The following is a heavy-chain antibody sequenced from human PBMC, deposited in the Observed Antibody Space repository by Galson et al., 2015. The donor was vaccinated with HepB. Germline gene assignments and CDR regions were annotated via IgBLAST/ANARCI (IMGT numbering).Heavy chain of an antibody. D-gene: IGHD3-16*02. CDR1: GFTFSSYA. Sequence: SLRLSCAASGFTFSSYATHWVRQAPGKGLEWVAVISYDGSNKYYADSVKGRFTISRDNSKNTLYLQMNSLRAEDTAVYYCAKTVGDYVWGSYRYRWFDPWGQGTLVTVSS. CDR2: ISYDGSNK. V-gene: IGHV3-30-3*01. CDR3: AKTVGDYVWGSYRYRWFDP. J-gene: IGHJ5*02.